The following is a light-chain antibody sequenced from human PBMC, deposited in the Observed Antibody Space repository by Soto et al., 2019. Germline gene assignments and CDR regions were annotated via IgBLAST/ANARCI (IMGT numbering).Light chain of an antibody. Sequence: EIVLTQSPGTLSLSPGEIATLSFRASQSVSSSYLAWYQQTPGQAPRLLIYGASSRATGIPDRFGGGGSGTDFTLTISRLEPEEFAVYYCQQYGNSPRYTFGQGTKLEIK. CDR1: QSVSSSY. V-gene: IGKV3-20*01. J-gene: IGKJ2*01. CDR2: GAS. CDR3: QQYGNSPRYT.